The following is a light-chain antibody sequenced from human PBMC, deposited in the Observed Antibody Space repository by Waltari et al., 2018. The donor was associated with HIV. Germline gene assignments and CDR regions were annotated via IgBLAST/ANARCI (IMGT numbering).Light chain of an antibody. CDR1: QSLLHDNGEKY. CDR2: LGS. Sequence: IMMTQSPLSLPVTPGAPASISCRSSQSLLHDNGEKYLDWYLQKPGQSPQLLIYLGSNRASGVPDRFSGSGSGTDFTLKISRVEAEDVGVYYCMQALQPPWTFGQGTKVEIK. V-gene: IGKV2-28*01. CDR3: MQALQPPWT. J-gene: IGKJ1*01.